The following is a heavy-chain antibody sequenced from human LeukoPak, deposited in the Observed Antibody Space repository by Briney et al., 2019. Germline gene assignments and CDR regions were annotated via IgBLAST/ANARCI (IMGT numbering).Heavy chain of an antibody. CDR3: ASRGIYYYGMDV. V-gene: IGHV1-69*04. CDR2: IILILGIA. J-gene: IGHJ6*02. Sequence: SVKVSCKASGGTFSSYAISWVRQAPGQGLEWMGRIILILGIANYAQKFQGRVTITADKSTSTAYMELSSLRSEDTAVYYCASRGIYYYGMDVWGQGTTVTVSS. CDR1: GGTFSSYA.